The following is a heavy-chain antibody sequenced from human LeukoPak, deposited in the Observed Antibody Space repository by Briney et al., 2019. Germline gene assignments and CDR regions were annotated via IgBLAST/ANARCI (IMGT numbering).Heavy chain of an antibody. CDR1: GFPFSSYS. J-gene: IGHJ4*02. V-gene: IGHV3-21*01. D-gene: IGHD1-20*01. CDR3: ARARGYDSKYYFEY. Sequence: GGSLRLSCAVSGFPFSSYSMNWVRQIPGKGLEWVSSISIGSSDIYYADSVRGRFTISRDNAKSSLYLQMNSLRAEDTAVYYCARARGYDSKYYFEYWGQGTLVIVPS. CDR2: ISIGSSDI.